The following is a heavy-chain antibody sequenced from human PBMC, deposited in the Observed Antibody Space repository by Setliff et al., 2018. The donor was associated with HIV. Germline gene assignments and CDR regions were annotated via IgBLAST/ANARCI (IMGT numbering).Heavy chain of an antibody. D-gene: IGHD3-22*01. CDR3: ARHLYYYDNNGYLQPYYYMDV. Sequence: SETLSLTCNVSGVSISAYYWSWIRQPPGKGLEWVGYVYYSGSASYNPSLKSRVAISVGTSKNQFSLKLSSVTAADTAVYYCARHLYYYDNNGYLQPYYYMDVWGKGTTVTVSS. CDR1: GVSISAYY. J-gene: IGHJ6*03. CDR2: VYYSGSA. V-gene: IGHV4-59*08.